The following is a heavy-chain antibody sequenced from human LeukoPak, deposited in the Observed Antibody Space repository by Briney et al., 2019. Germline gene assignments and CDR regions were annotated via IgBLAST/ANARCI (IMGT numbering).Heavy chain of an antibody. D-gene: IGHD3-10*01. J-gene: IGHJ5*02. V-gene: IGHV4-59*01. CDR1: GASINTYY. Sequence: SETLSLTCTVSGASINTYYWSWIRQPPGKGLEWIGYIYYSGTTSYNPSLKTRVTISIDTSKNQFSLKLSSVTAADTAVYYCARGGWLDPWGQGTLVTVSS. CDR2: IYYSGTT. CDR3: ARGGWLDP.